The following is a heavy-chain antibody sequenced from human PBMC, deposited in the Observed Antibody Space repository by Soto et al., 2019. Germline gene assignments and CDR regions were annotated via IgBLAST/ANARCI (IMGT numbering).Heavy chain of an antibody. CDR2: INAGNGNT. Sequence: ASVKVSCKASGYTFTSYAMHWVRQAPGQRLEWMGWINAGNGNTKYSQKFQGRVTITRDTSASTAYMELSSLRSEDTAVYYCARSITAYGWFDPWGQGTLVTVSS. CDR3: ARSITAYGWFDP. D-gene: IGHD6-6*01. V-gene: IGHV1-3*01. CDR1: GYTFTSYA. J-gene: IGHJ5*02.